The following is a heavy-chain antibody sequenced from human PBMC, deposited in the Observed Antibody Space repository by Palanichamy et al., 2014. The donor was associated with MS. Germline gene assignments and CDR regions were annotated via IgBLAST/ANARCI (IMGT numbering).Heavy chain of an antibody. V-gene: IGHV3-48*03. D-gene: IGHD1-20*01. J-gene: IGHJ4*02. CDR2: ISSSGATM. CDR1: GFIFSNYE. CDR3: VREGYNWNDHYFDY. Sequence: EVQLVESGGGVVQPGGSLRLSCAASGFIFSNYEMDWVRQAPGKGLEWVSFISSSGATMYYADSVKGRFTISRDHAENSPYLQMNSLRAEDTAVYYCVREGYNWNDHYFDYWGQGTLVTVSS.